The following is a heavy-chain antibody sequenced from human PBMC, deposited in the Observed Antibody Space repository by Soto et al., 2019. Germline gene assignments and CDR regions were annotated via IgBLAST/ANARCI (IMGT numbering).Heavy chain of an antibody. V-gene: IGHV1-24*01. CDR3: ATCEWLRSGFDY. D-gene: IGHD5-12*01. Sequence: ASVKVSCKVSGYTLTELSMHWVRQAPGKGLEWMGGFDPEDGETIYAQKFQGRVTMTEDTSTDTAYMELSSLRSEDTAVYYCATCEWLRSGFDYWGQGTLVTVSS. CDR1: GYTLTELS. J-gene: IGHJ4*02. CDR2: FDPEDGET.